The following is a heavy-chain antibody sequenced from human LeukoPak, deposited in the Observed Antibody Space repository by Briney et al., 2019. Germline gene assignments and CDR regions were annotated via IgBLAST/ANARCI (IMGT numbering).Heavy chain of an antibody. Sequence: GGSLRLSCAASGFTFDDYAMHWVRQAPGKGLEWVSGISWNSGSIGYADSVKGRFTISRDNAKNSLYLQMNSLRAEDMALYYCAKGGYYGDYVVWYFDLWGRGTLVTVSS. J-gene: IGHJ2*01. V-gene: IGHV3-9*03. D-gene: IGHD4-17*01. CDR2: ISWNSGSI. CDR3: AKGGYYGDYVVWYFDL. CDR1: GFTFDDYA.